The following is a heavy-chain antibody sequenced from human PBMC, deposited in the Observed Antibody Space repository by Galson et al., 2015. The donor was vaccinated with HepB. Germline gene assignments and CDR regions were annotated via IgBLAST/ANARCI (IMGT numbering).Heavy chain of an antibody. J-gene: IGHJ5*02. D-gene: IGHD2-2*02. CDR1: GGTISTTRYY. CDR2: IYYGGSV. Sequence: SETLSLTCSVSGGTISTTRYYWGWVRQPPGKELEWIGSIYYGGSVFYNPSLSSRLTMSADTSKNQFSLKLTSVTAADTAVYYCARKYPPPLNWFDPWGQGTLVTVSS. CDR3: ARKYPPPLNWFDP. V-gene: IGHV4-39*01.